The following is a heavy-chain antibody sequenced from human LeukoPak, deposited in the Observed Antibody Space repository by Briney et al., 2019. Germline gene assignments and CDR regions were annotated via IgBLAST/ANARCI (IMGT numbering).Heavy chain of an antibody. Sequence: ASVKVSCKVSGYTLTELSMHWVRQAPGQGLEWMGWINPNSGGTNYAQKFQGRVTMTRDTSISTAYMELSRLRSDDSAVYYCARGGLPHHYYYMHVWGKGTTVTVSS. CDR3: ARGGLPHHYYYMHV. D-gene: IGHD3-22*01. J-gene: IGHJ6*03. V-gene: IGHV1-2*02. CDR2: INPNSGGT. CDR1: GYTLTELS.